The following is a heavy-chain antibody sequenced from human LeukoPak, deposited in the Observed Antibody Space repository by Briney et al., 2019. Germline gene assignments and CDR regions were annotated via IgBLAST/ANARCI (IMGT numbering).Heavy chain of an antibody. D-gene: IGHD2-2*01. Sequence: RASVKVSCKASGYTFTGYYMHWVRQAPGQRLEWMGWINPNSGGTNYAQKFQGRVTMTRDTSISTAYMELSRLRSDDTAVYYCARDELILPQTAAADYYYYMDVWGKGTTVTVSS. CDR3: ARDELILPQTAAADYYYYMDV. CDR2: INPNSGGT. J-gene: IGHJ6*03. CDR1: GYTFTGYY. V-gene: IGHV1-2*02.